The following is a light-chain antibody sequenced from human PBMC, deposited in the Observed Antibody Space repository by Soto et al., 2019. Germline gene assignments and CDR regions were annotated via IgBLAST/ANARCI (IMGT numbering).Light chain of an antibody. CDR3: QQYNSYPLT. Sequence: DIQMTQSPSTLSASVGDRVTITCRASQSISSWLAWYQQKPGKAPKLLIYKASSLESGVPSRFSGSGSGTEFTLTISSLQPDDFATYYCQQYNSYPLTSGGGTKAEIK. J-gene: IGKJ4*01. V-gene: IGKV1-5*03. CDR1: QSISSW. CDR2: KAS.